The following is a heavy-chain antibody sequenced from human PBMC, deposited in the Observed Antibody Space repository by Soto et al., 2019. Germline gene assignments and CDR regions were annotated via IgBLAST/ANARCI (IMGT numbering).Heavy chain of an antibody. CDR1: GPTSHESA. D-gene: IGHD4-4*01. V-gene: IGHV3-9*02. CDR3: VIDLQSGGAAN. CDR2: VTWNSGTL. Sequence: GGSLRLSCATSGPTSHESAMHWVRQAPGKGLEWVSGVTWNSGTLGYADSVKGRFTVSRDNAKRSLYLQMNSLRAEDTALYYCVIDLQSGGAANWGQGTLVTVSS. J-gene: IGHJ4*02.